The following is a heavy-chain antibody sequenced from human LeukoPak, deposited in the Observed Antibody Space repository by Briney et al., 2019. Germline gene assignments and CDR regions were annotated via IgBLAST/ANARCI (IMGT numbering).Heavy chain of an antibody. CDR3: ARAGRPYCSGGSCYNVY. J-gene: IGHJ4*02. Sequence: GGSLRLSCAASGFTFSSYWMHWVRQAPGKGLVWVSRINSDGSSTSYADSVKGRFTISRDNAKNTLYLQMNSLRAEDTAVYYCARAGRPYCSGGSCYNVYWGQGTLVTFSS. CDR2: INSDGSST. CDR1: GFTFSSYW. V-gene: IGHV3-74*01. D-gene: IGHD2-15*01.